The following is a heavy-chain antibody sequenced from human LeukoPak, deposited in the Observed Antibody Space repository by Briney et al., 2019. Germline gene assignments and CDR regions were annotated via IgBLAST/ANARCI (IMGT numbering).Heavy chain of an antibody. Sequence: GRSLRLSCAASGFTFDDYATHWVRQAPGKGLEWVSGISWNSGSIGYADSVKGRFTISRDNAKNSLYLQMNSLRAEDTALYYCAKDLSRDSSGYFLRSDAFDIWGQGTMVTVSS. CDR3: AKDLSRDSSGYFLRSDAFDI. CDR1: GFTFDDYA. D-gene: IGHD3-22*01. J-gene: IGHJ3*02. V-gene: IGHV3-9*01. CDR2: ISWNSGSI.